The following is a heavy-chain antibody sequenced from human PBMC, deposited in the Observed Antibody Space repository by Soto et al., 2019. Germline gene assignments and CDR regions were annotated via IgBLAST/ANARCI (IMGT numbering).Heavy chain of an antibody. CDR1: GGSFSGYY. CDR2: INHSGST. CDR3: ARGGSEDIVVVVAATGNWFDP. Sequence: PSETLSLTCAVYGGSFSGYYWSWIRQPPGKGLEWIGEINHSGSTNYNPSLKSRVTISVDTSKNQFSLKLSSVTAADTAVYYCARGGSEDIVVVVAATGNWFDPWRQGTLVTVSS. V-gene: IGHV4-34*01. D-gene: IGHD2-15*01. J-gene: IGHJ5*02.